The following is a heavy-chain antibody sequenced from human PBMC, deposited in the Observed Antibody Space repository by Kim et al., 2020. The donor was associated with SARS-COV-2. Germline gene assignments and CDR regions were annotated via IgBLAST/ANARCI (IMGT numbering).Heavy chain of an antibody. CDR3: ARQGQPPLSSLDY. V-gene: IGHV4-39*01. J-gene: IGHJ4*02. D-gene: IGHD5-18*01. Sequence: YTPSLTRRVTISVDTSKNQCSLKLSSVTAADTAVYYCARQGQPPLSSLDYWGQGTLVTVSS.